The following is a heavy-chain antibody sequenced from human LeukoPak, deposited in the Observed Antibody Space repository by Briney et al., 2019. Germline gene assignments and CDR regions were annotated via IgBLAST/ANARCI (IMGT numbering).Heavy chain of an antibody. V-gene: IGHV4-38-2*02. D-gene: IGHD6-13*01. Sequence: SETLSLTCSVSGYSISSGNYWGWIRLPPGKGLQWIGSIYHSGSTYYNPSLKSRVTISVDTSKNQFSLKLSSVTAADTAVYYCARGYSSSWYLNWFDPWGQGTLVTVSS. J-gene: IGHJ5*02. CDR3: ARGYSSSWYLNWFDP. CDR1: GYSISSGNY. CDR2: IYHSGST.